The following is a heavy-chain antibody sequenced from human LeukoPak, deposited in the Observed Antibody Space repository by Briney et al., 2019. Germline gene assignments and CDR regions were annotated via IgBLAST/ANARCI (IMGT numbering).Heavy chain of an antibody. D-gene: IGHD6-13*01. J-gene: IGHJ4*02. CDR1: GFTFSSYS. V-gene: IGHV3-48*01. CDR2: ISSSSTI. Sequence: TGGSLRLSCAASGFTFSSYSMNWVRQAPGKGLEWVSYISSSSTIYYADSVKGRFTISRDNAKNSLYLQMNSLRAEDTAVYYCARESSSWYVGFDYWGQGTLVTVSS. CDR3: ARESSSWYVGFDY.